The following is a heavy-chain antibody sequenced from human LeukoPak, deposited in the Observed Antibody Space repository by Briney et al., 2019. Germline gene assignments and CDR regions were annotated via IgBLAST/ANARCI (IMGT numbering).Heavy chain of an antibody. V-gene: IGHV3-21*01. CDR3: ARVVKWELTD. CDR2: IGSSSSYI. D-gene: IGHD1-26*01. Sequence: GGSLRLSCAASGFTFSSYSMNWVRQAPGKGLEWVSSIGSSSSYIYYADSVKGRFTISRDNAKNSLYLQMNSLRAEDTAVYYCARVVKWELTDWGRGTLVTVSS. J-gene: IGHJ4*02. CDR1: GFTFSSYS.